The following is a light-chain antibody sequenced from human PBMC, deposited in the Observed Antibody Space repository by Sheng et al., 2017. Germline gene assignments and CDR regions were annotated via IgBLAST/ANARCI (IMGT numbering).Light chain of an antibody. CDR3: CSSAGTNSFV. CDR2: EGS. CDR1: SGSIAGNF. Sequence: LTQPHSVSESPGKTVTISCTRSSGSIAGNFVQWYQQHPGKAPKLMIYEGSKRPSGVSNRFSGSKSGNTASLTISGLQAEDGADYYCCSSAGTNSFVFGTGTKVTVL. V-gene: IGLV2-23*03. J-gene: IGLJ1*01.